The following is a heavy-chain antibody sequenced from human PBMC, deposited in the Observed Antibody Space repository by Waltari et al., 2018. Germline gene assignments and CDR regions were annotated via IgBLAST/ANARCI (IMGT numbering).Heavy chain of an antibody. CDR2: ISPEGLSK. CDR3: ATNRGYYALDY. V-gene: IGHV3-7*01. J-gene: IGHJ4*02. D-gene: IGHD1-26*01. Sequence: EMQLVESGGGLVQPGGSLRLSCTASGFTFGVYWMTWVRQAPGKGLDWVATISPEGLSKTYVDSVRGRFTVSRDNTKNSLYLQMNSLRLEDSALYYCATNRGYYALDYWAQGTLVTVSS. CDR1: GFTFGVYW.